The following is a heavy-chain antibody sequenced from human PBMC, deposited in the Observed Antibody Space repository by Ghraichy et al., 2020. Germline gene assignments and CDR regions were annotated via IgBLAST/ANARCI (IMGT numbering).Heavy chain of an antibody. Sequence: SETLSLTCTVSGGSISSYYWSWIRQPPGKGLEWIGYIYYSGTTNYNPSIKSRVTISVDTSKNRFSLKLSSVTAADTAVYYCARVDYGGNSGLRFNYWGQGTLVTVSS. J-gene: IGHJ4*02. D-gene: IGHD4-23*01. CDR2: IYYSGTT. CDR1: GGSISSYY. CDR3: ARVDYGGNSGLRFNY. V-gene: IGHV4-59*01.